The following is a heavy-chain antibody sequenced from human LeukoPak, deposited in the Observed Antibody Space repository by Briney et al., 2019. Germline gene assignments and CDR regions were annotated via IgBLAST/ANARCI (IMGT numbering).Heavy chain of an antibody. CDR3: ASARDGTFMWDY. CDR2: IYFVDSNV. CDR1: GYNFGNHW. D-gene: IGHD2-21*01. V-gene: IGHV5-51*01. J-gene: IGHJ4*02. Sequence: GESLKISCQGSGYNFGNHWIGWVRQMPGKGLEWMGIIYFVDSNVKYSPPFQGQVTISADKSINTAYLQWISLETSDTAMYYCASARDGTFMWDYWSQGTLVTVSS.